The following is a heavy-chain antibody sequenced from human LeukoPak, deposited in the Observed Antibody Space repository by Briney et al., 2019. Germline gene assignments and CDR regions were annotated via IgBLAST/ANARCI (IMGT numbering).Heavy chain of an antibody. J-gene: IGHJ4*02. CDR2: IYTSGST. D-gene: IGHD2-2*01. V-gene: IGHV4-61*02. CDR1: GGSTTSGRYY. CDR3: ARGSRDIVVVPAVDC. Sequence: SQTPSLTRTVSGGSTTSGRYYSSWIRQPAGKGLGWIGRIYTSGSTTYNPSLKSLVTISVDTSKTQFPLKLSAVAAADTAVYYCARGSRDIVVVPAVDCWGQGTLVTV.